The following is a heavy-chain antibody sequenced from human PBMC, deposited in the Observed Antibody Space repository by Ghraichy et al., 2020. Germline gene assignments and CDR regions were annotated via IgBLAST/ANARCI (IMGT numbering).Heavy chain of an antibody. Sequence: ASVKVSCKVSGYTLSELSIHWVRQAPGKGLEWMGGFDPEERGTFYAQKFQGRVTMTEDTSTDTAYMELTSLRSEDTAVYYCATGYYYYGMDVWGQGTTVTVS. CDR2: FDPEERGT. J-gene: IGHJ6*02. CDR1: GYTLSELS. CDR3: ATGYYYYGMDV. V-gene: IGHV1-24*01.